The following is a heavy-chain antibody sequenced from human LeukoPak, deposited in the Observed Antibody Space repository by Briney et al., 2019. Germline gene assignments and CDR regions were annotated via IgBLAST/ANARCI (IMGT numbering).Heavy chain of an antibody. V-gene: IGHV4-4*07. CDR3: ARETRRDGYNWCDY. Sequence: PSETLSLTCTISGGSISSYLWTWIRQPAGKGLEWLGRIYSSGSTNYNPSFKSRVTMSVDPSKNQFSLNLSSVTAADTAVYYCARETRRDGYNWCDYWGQGTLVTVSS. CDR2: IYSSGST. J-gene: IGHJ4*02. CDR1: GGSISSYL. D-gene: IGHD5-24*01.